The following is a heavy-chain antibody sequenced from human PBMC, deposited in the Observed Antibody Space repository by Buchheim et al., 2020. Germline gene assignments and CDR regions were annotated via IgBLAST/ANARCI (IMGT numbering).Heavy chain of an antibody. CDR2: IYYSGNT. CDR3: AREGADFWSGYYTSWFDP. V-gene: IGHV4-61*01. Sequence: QVQLQESGPGLVKPSETLSLTCTVSGGSVSSGSYYWSWIRQPPGKGLEWIGYIYYSGNTNYNPSLKSRVTISVDTSKNQFSLKLSSVTAADTAVYYCAREGADFWSGYYTSWFDPWGQGTL. D-gene: IGHD3-3*01. CDR1: GGSVSSGSYY. J-gene: IGHJ5*02.